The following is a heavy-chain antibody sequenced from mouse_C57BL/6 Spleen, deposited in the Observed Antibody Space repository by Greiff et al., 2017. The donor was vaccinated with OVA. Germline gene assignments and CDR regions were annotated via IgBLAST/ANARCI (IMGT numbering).Heavy chain of an antibody. CDR2: ISNGGGST. CDR1: GFTFSDYY. D-gene: IGHD1-1*01. Sequence: EVKVVESGGGLVQPGGSLKLSCAASGFTFSDYYMYWVRQTPEKRLEWVAYISNGGGSTYYPDTVKGRFTISRDNAKNTLYLQMSRLKSEDTAMYYCARGGHYYGSSRDWYFDVWGTGTTVTVSS. J-gene: IGHJ1*03. CDR3: ARGGHYYGSSRDWYFDV. V-gene: IGHV5-12*01.